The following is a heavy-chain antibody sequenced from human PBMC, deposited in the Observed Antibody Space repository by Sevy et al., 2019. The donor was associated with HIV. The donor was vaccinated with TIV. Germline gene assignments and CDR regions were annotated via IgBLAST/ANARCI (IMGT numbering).Heavy chain of an antibody. V-gene: IGHV1-8*01. J-gene: IGHJ5*02. Sequence: ASVKVSCKASGYTFTSYDINWVRQATGQGLEWMGWMNPNSGNTGYAQTFKGRVTMTRNTSISLAYMELSSLRSEDTAVYYCAREGRIYLEPQEVWCDPWGQGTLVTVSS. CDR1: GYTFTSYD. D-gene: IGHD3-9*01. CDR2: MNPNSGNT. CDR3: AREGRIYLEPQEVWCDP.